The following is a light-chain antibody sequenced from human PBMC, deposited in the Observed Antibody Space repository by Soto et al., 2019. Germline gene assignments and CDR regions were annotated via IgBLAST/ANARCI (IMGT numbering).Light chain of an antibody. J-gene: IGLJ3*02. V-gene: IGLV2-14*03. CDR2: DVT. Sequence: QSALTQPASVSGSPGQSITISCTGSSNDVGLYNYVSWYQQHPGKAPKLVISDVTNRPSGVSDRFSGSKSGNTASLTISGLQAEDEADYYCSSYTSSSTRVFGGGTKLTVL. CDR3: SSYTSSSTRV. CDR1: SNDVGLYNY.